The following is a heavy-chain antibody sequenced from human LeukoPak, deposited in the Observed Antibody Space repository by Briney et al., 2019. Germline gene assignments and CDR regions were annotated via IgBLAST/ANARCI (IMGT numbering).Heavy chain of an antibody. CDR1: GGSISSSSYY. J-gene: IGHJ5*02. D-gene: IGHD6-6*01. Sequence: PSETLSLTCTVSGGSISSSSYYWGWIRQPPGKGLEWIGSIYHSGSTYYNPSLKSRVTISVDTSKTQFSLKLSSVTAADTAVYYCARAVERSIAAHNWFDPWGQGTLVTVSS. CDR2: IYHSGST. CDR3: ARAVERSIAAHNWFDP. V-gene: IGHV4-39*01.